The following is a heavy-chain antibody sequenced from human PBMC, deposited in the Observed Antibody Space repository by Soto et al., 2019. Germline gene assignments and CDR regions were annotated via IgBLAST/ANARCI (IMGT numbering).Heavy chain of an antibody. J-gene: IGHJ6*02. CDR1: GGSISSYY. CDR3: ARDLSIAARLSYYSCCMDV. V-gene: IGHV4-59*01. Sequence: PSENLSLTCTVSGGSISSYYWSWIRQPPGKGLEWIGYIYYSGSTNYNPSLKSRVTISVDTSKNQFSLKLSSVTAADTAVYYCARDLSIAARLSYYSCCMDVCGPGTTV. CDR2: IYYSGST. D-gene: IGHD6-6*01.